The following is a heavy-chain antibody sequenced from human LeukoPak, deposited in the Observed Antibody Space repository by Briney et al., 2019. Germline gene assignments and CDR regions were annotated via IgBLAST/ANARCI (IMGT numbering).Heavy chain of an antibody. CDR1: GFNFDNFA. J-gene: IGHJ4*02. V-gene: IGHV3-30*04. CDR2: ISHDGRTK. D-gene: IGHD1-26*01. CDR3: AKGLSESIYDALDS. Sequence: PGGSLRLSCVVSGFNFDNFAMHWVRQPLGKGLEWVAVISHDGRTKYYADSMKGRFTISRDNSKNTLYLQMNSLRADDTAVYYCAKGLSESIYDALDSWGQGTLVTVSS.